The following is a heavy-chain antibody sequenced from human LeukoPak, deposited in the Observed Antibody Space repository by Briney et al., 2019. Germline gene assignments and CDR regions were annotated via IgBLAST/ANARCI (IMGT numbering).Heavy chain of an antibody. J-gene: IGHJ4*02. D-gene: IGHD2-2*01. V-gene: IGHV4-4*07. CDR1: GGSISSYH. CDR3: AGVVPVANAGSYVDY. CDR2: IYTSGST. Sequence: SETLSLTCTVSGGSISSYHWSWIRQPAGKGLEWIGRIYTSGSTNYNPSLKSRVTMSVDTSKNQFSLKLSSVTAADTAVYYCAGVVPVANAGSYVDYWGQGTLVTVSS.